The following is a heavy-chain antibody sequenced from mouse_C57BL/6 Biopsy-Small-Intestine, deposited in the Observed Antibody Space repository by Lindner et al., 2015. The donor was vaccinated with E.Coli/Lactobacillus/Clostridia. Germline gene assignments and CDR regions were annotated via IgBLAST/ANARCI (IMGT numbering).Heavy chain of an antibody. CDR2: ISSGSSTI. V-gene: IGHV5-17*01. D-gene: IGHD1-1*01. CDR1: GFTFSDYG. J-gene: IGHJ2*01. Sequence: VQLRGVRGGGLVKPGGSLKLSCAASGFTFSDYGMHWVRQAPEKGLEWVAYISSGSSTIYYADTVKGRFTISRDNAKNTLFLQMTSLRSEDTAMYYCAREDYGSSFDYWGQGTTLTVSS. CDR3: AREDYGSSFDY.